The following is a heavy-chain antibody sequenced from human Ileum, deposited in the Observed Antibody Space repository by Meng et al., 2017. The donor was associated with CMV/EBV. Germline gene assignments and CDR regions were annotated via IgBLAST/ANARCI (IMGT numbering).Heavy chain of an antibody. CDR2: ISSSSSYT. J-gene: IGHJ6*02. CDR3: ARVTQLWTYYYGMDV. CDR1: GFTFSSYE. D-gene: IGHD5-18*01. V-gene: IGHV3-21*01. Sequence: GESLKISCAASGFTFSSYEMNWVRQAPGKGLEWVSSISSSSSYTHYADSVKGRFTISRDNAKNSLYLQMDSLRAEDTAVYYCARVTQLWTYYYGMDVWGQGTMVTVSS.